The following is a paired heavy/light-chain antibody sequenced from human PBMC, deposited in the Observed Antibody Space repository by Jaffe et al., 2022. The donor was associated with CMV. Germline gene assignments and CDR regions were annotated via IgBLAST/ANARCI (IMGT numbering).Light chain of an antibody. CDR1: SLRSYY. CDR2: DKD. V-gene: IGLV3-19*01. Sequence: SSELTQDPAVSVALGQTVRMTCRGDSLRSYYVSWYQQKPGQAPVLVFYDKDNRPSGIPDRFSGSSSGDTASLTITGAQAEDEGVFYCNSRDSTGDYEVFGGGTKLTVL. J-gene: IGLJ3*02. CDR3: NSRDSTGDYEV.
Heavy chain of an antibody. CDR2: IYSSGRT. D-gene: IGHD3-9*01. V-gene: IGHV4-59*01. CDR3: ARGPTYYDTLTGYSGDYYYAMDV. Sequence: QVQLQESGPGPVNPSETLSLTCSVSGGSISSYHWSWIRQSPGKGLEWIGYIYSSGRTKYNPSLKSRVSISVDKSKNQFSLQLSSVSAADTAVYYCARGPTYYDTLTGYSGDYYYAMDVWGRGTTVTVSS. J-gene: IGHJ6*02. CDR1: GGSISSYH.